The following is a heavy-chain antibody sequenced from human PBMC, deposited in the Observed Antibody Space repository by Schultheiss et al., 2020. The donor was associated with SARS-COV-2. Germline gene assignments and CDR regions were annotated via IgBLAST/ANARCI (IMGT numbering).Heavy chain of an antibody. Sequence: SQTLSLTCAVYGGSFSGYYWSWIRQPPGKGLEWIGSIYHSGSTYYNPSLKSRVTISVDTSKNQFSLKLSSVTAADTAVYYCARGNPSYYYGMDVWGQGTTVTVSS. CDR3: ARGNPSYYYGMDV. CDR1: GGSFSGYY. CDR2: IYHSGST. J-gene: IGHJ6*02. V-gene: IGHV4-34*01.